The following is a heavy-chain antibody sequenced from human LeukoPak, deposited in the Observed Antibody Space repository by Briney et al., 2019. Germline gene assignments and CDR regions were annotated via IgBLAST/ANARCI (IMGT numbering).Heavy chain of an antibody. CDR3: AREHGLGYCSGAKCYGGDYFDN. CDR2: ISPKTGGT. CDR1: GYIFTDYY. D-gene: IGHD2-15*01. V-gene: IGHV1-2*02. Sequence: ASVKLSCKTSGYIFTDYYLHWVRLVPGHGMERIGCISPKTGGTRFAQKFQGRVTMTGDTSVDTVYMEVTRLTSDDTALYYCAREHGLGYCSGAKCYGGDYFDNWGQGTLVTVSS. J-gene: IGHJ4*02.